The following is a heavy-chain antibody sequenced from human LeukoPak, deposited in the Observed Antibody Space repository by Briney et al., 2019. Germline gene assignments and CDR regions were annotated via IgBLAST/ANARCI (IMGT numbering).Heavy chain of an antibody. J-gene: IGHJ5*02. V-gene: IGHV2-5*01. Sequence: GPTLVKPTQTLTLTCTFSGFSLSTSGVGVSWIRQPPGKALEWLALIYWNDDKRYSPSLKSRLTITKDTSKNQVVLTMTNMDPVDTATYYCARELVPAGKTNWFDPWGQGTLVTVSS. CDR2: IYWNDDK. D-gene: IGHD2-2*01. CDR3: ARELVPAGKTNWFDP. CDR1: GFSLSTSGVG.